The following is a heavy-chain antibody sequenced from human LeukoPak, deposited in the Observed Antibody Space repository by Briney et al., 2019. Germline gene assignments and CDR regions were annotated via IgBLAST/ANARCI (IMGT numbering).Heavy chain of an antibody. D-gene: IGHD5-12*01. CDR2: ITSSGGST. CDR3: VKGDYSGYTFPAFDY. CDR1: GFTFSYYA. Sequence: QPGGSLRLSCSASGFTFSYYAMHWVRQAPGKGLEYVSGITSSGGSTYHTDSVKGRFTISRDNSNNTLYLQMSSLRAEDTAVYYCVKGDYSGYTFPAFDYWGQGTLVSVSS. V-gene: IGHV3-64D*06. J-gene: IGHJ4*02.